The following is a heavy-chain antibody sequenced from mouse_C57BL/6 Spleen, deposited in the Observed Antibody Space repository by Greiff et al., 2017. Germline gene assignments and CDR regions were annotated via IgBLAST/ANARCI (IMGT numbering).Heavy chain of an antibody. V-gene: IGHV1-80*01. CDR2: IYPGDGDT. CDR1: GYAFSSYW. Sequence: LQQPGAELVKPGASVKISCKASGYAFSSYWMNWVKQRPGKGLEWIGQIYPGDGDTNYHGKFKGKATLTADKASSTAYMQLISLTSEDSAVYFCARSDDYDWTFAYWGQGTLVTVSA. CDR3: ARSDDYDWTFAY. J-gene: IGHJ3*01. D-gene: IGHD2-4*01.